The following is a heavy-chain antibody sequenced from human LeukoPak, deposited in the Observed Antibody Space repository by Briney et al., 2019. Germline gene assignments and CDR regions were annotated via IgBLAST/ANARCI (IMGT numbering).Heavy chain of an antibody. CDR1: GFTFSSYA. Sequence: GGSLRLSCAASGFTFSSYAMHWVRQAPGKGLEWVAVISYDGSNKYYADSMKGRFTISRDNSKSTLYLQMNSLRAEDTAVYHCARAPSGQYYYGMDVWGQGTTVTVSS. V-gene: IGHV3-30-3*01. D-gene: IGHD1-26*01. J-gene: IGHJ6*02. CDR2: ISYDGSNK. CDR3: ARAPSGQYYYGMDV.